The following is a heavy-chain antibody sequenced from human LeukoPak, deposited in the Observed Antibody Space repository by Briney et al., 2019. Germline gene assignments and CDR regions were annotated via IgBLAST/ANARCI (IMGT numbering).Heavy chain of an antibody. D-gene: IGHD2-2*01. CDR2: IYYSGST. CDR3: ARQADCSSTSCWANWFDP. J-gene: IGHJ5*02. V-gene: IGHV4-59*08. Sequence: SETLSLTCTVSGGPISSYYWRWIRQPPGKGLERIGYIYYSGSTNHNPSLKRRVTISVDTSKNQFSLKLSSVTAADTAVYYCARQADCSSTSCWANWFDPWGQGTLVTVSS. CDR1: GGPISSYY.